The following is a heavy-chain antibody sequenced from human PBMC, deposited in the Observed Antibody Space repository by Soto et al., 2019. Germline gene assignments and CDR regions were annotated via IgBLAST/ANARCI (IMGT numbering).Heavy chain of an antibody. CDR2: INHSGST. V-gene: IGHV4-34*01. CDR3: ARGGYELSSGPNYYYYGMDV. J-gene: IGHJ6*02. D-gene: IGHD3-10*02. Sequence: LSLTCAVYGGSFSGYYWSWIRQPPGKGLEWIGEINHSGSTNYNPSLKSRVTISVDTSKNQFSLKLSSVTAADTAVYYCARGGYELSSGPNYYYYGMDVWGQGTTVTVSS. CDR1: GGSFSGYY.